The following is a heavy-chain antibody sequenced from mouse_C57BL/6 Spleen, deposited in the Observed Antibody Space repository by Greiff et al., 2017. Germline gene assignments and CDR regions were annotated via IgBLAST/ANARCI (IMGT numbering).Heavy chain of an antibody. Sequence: QVQLQPGAELVKPGASVKLSCKASGYTFTSYWMQWVKQRPGQGLEWIGEIDPSDSYTNYNQKFKGKATLTVDTSSSTAYMQLSSLTSEDSAVYYCARNDYDGGSPDYWGQGTTLTVSS. CDR2: IDPSDSYT. D-gene: IGHD2-4*01. CDR1: GYTFTSYW. CDR3: ARNDYDGGSPDY. V-gene: IGHV1-50*01. J-gene: IGHJ2*01.